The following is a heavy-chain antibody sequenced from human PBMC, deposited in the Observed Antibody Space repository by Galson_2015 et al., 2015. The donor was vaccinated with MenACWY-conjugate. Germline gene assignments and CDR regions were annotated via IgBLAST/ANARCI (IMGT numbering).Heavy chain of an antibody. J-gene: IGHJ6*02. CDR2: INPYGGST. CDR3: ASGGWSYYYDMDF. V-gene: IGHV1-46*02. CDR1: GYTFNTYY. Sequence: SVKVSCKASGYTFNTYYMHWVRQAPGQGLEWVGIINPYGGSTTYAQKFQGRITMTRDNSKSTVYMEQSSLRSEDTAVYYCASGGWSYYYDMDFWGQGTTVTVSS. D-gene: IGHD6-19*01.